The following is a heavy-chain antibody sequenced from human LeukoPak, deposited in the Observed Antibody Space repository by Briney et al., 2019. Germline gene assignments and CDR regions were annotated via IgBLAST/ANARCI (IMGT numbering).Heavy chain of an antibody. D-gene: IGHD5-18*01. CDR1: GGSIDSYF. V-gene: IGHV4-59*01. CDR2: VYHSGST. CDR3: AGGPIQDTAMVTDY. J-gene: IGHJ4*02. Sequence: SETLSLTCTVSGGSIDSYFWSWIRQPPGKGLEWIGYVYHSGSTNYNPSLESRVTIFIDTSTEQFSLKLSSVTAADTAVYYCAGGPIQDTAMVTDYWGQGTLVTVSS.